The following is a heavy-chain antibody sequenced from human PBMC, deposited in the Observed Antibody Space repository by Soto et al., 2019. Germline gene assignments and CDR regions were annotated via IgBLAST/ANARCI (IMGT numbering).Heavy chain of an antibody. Sequence: TLSLTCAVSGGSISSGGYAWAWIRQPPVKGLEWVGYIYQSGSTYYNPSLKSRVTIAADRSKNQFSLNLASVTAADTAVYYCARSYSRGDAYFDYLGQLTVVT. J-gene: IGHJ4*02. CDR1: GGSISSGGYA. V-gene: IGHV4-30-2*01. CDR3: ARSYSRGDAYFDY. D-gene: IGHD2-21*02. CDR2: IYQSGST.